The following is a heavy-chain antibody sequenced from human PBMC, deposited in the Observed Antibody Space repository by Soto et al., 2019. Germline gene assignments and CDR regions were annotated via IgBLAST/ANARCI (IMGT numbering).Heavy chain of an antibody. J-gene: IGHJ4*02. CDR1: GFTFSSYA. CDR3: AKGGRNWNDVGGDY. V-gene: IGHV3-23*01. Sequence: GGSLRLSCAASGFTFSSYAMSWVRQAPGKGLEWVSAISGSGGSTYYADSVKGRFTISRDNSKNTLYLQMNSLRAEDTAVYYCAKGGRNWNDVGGDYWGQGTLVTVSS. D-gene: IGHD1-1*01. CDR2: ISGSGGST.